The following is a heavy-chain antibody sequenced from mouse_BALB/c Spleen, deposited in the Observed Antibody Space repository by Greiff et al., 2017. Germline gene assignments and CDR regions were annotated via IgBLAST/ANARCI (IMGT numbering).Heavy chain of an antibody. Sequence: DVQLQESGPGLVKPSQSLSLTCTVTGYSITSDYAWNWIRQFPGNKLEWMGYISYSGSTSYNPSLKSRISITRDTSKNQFFLQLNSVTTEDTATYYCARGVYYGYDGFAYWGQGTLVTVSA. CDR1: GYSITSDYA. CDR3: ARGVYYGYDGFAY. V-gene: IGHV3-2*02. D-gene: IGHD2-2*01. CDR2: ISYSGST. J-gene: IGHJ3*01.